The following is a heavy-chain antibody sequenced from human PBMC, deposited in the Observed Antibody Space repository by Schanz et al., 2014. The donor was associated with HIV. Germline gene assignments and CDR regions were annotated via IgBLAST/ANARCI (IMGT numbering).Heavy chain of an antibody. CDR2: INSDNGT. CDR1: AYSFSGYY. J-gene: IGHJ4*02. D-gene: IGHD3-10*01. CDR3: ASSRLLWFGELFDN. V-gene: IGHV1-2*02. Sequence: QVRLAQSGAEVKKPGASVTVSCKASAYSFSGYYIHWVRQAPGQGLEWMGWINSDNGTNYAQEFQGRVTMTRDTSIGTAYMELRSLRADDTAVYFCASSRLLWFGELFDNWGQGTLVTVSS.